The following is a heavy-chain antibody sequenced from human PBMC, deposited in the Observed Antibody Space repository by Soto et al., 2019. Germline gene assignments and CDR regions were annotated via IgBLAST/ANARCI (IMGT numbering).Heavy chain of an antibody. CDR2: ISGDNGNT. V-gene: IGHV1-18*01. D-gene: IGHD3-3*01. Sequence: ASVKVSCKTSGYTFSNYGIIWVRQAPGQGLEWMGWISGDNGNTEYAQKLQDRVTMTTDTSTTTAHMDLRSLRPDDTAVYYCARSSIAFGVVISRYYYYYGMDVWGQGTTVTVSS. CDR3: ARSSIAFGVVISRYYYYYGMDV. CDR1: GYTFSNYG. J-gene: IGHJ6*02.